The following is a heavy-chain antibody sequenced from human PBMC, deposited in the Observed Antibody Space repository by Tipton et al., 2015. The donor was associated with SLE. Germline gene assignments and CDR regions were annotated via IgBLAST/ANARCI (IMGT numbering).Heavy chain of an antibody. CDR3: ARLWTGTTGIDY. CDR1: GGSFSGYY. D-gene: IGHD1-7*01. J-gene: IGHJ4*02. CDR2: INHSGST. V-gene: IGHV4-34*01. Sequence: TLSLTCAVYGGSFSGYYWSWIRQPPGKGLEWIGEINHSGSTNYNPSLKSRVTISVDTSKNQFSLKLSSVTAADTAVYYCARLWTGTTGIDYWGQGTLVTVSS.